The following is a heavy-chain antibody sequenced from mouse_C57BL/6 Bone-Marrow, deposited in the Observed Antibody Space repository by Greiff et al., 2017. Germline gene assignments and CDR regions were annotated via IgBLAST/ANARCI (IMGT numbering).Heavy chain of an antibody. CDR2: IVPSDSYT. V-gene: IGHV1-69*01. D-gene: IGHD3-2*02. CDR1: GYTFTSYW. J-gene: IGHJ2*01. Sequence: VQLQQPGAELVMPGASVKLSCKASGYTFTSYWMHWVKQRPGHGLEWIGEIVPSDSYTNYNQKFKGKSTLTVDKSSSTAYMQLSSLTSEDSAVYSSESEAAQAPCYFDYWGQGTTLTVSS. CDR3: ESEAAQAPCYFDY.